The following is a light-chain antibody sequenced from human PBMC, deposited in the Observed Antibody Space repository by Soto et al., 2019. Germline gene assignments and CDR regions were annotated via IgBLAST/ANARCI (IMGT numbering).Light chain of an antibody. CDR2: GNR. V-gene: IGLV1-40*01. Sequence: QSVLTQPPSVSGAPGQRVTSSCTGNSSNLGAGYDVHWYQQLPGAVPKLVIFGNRNRPSGVPERFSGSKPGTSASLAITGLQAEDEADYYCQAYDYSLTASVFGGGTKLTVL. J-gene: IGLJ3*02. CDR3: QAYDYSLTASV. CDR1: SSNLGAGYD.